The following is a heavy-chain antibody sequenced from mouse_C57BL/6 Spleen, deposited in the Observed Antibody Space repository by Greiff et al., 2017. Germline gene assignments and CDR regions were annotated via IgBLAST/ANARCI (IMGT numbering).Heavy chain of an antibody. V-gene: IGHV1-81*01. D-gene: IGHD1-1*01. CDR1: GYTFTSYG. CDR2: IYPRSGNT. J-gene: IGHJ4*01. CDR3: AREGIMILRAMDY. Sequence: VKVVESGAELARPGASVKLSCKASGYTFTSYGISWVKQRTGQGLEWIGEIYPRSGNTYYNEKFKGKATLTADKSSSTAYMELRSLTSEDSAVYFCAREGIMILRAMDYWGQGTSVTVSS.